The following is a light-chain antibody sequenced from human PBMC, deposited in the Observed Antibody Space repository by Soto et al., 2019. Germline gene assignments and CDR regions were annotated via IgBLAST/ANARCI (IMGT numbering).Light chain of an antibody. Sequence: DIQMTQSPSSLSGFVGDSVTITCQSSQTISSSLNWYQQKPGKAPKLLIYAASSLGDGVPSRFSGSGSSTHFTLTISSLQPEDSATYYCQQSYNSPMFTFGQGTKVDIK. V-gene: IGKV1-39*01. CDR1: QTISSS. CDR3: QQSYNSPMFT. CDR2: AAS. J-gene: IGKJ2*01.